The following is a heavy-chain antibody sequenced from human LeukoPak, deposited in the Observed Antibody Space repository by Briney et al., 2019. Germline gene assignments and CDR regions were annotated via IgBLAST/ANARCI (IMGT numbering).Heavy chain of an antibody. D-gene: IGHD2-21*02. CDR3: AQGGHDFNPFYY. V-gene: IGHV3-23*01. Sequence: GGSQRLSCAASGFTFNTYAMGWVRQAPGEGLEWVSSIKGGGGDPFYADSVRGRFTISRDKSKNTMYLSLNSLRAEDTAVYFCAQGGHDFNPFYYWGQGTLVTVSS. CDR1: GFTFNTYA. J-gene: IGHJ4*02. CDR2: IKGGGGDP.